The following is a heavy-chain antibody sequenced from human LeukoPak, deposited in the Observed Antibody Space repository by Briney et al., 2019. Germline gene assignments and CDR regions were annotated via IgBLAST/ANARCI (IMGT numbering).Heavy chain of an antibody. Sequence: QSGGSLRLSCAASGFTFSNYAMSWVRQAPGKGLEWVSAISGSGGSTYYADSVKGRFTISRDNSKNTLYLQMNSLRAEDTAVYYCAKDIVNFDWGDAFDIWGQGTMVTVSS. J-gene: IGHJ3*02. CDR1: GFTFSNYA. CDR3: AKDIVNFDWGDAFDI. D-gene: IGHD3-9*01. V-gene: IGHV3-23*01. CDR2: ISGSGGST.